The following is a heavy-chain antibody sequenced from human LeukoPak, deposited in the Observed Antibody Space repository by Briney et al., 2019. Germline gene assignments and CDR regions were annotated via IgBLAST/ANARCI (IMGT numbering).Heavy chain of an antibody. CDR3: ARAHSWGCFEY. Sequence: SETLSLTCTVSGYSISSGYYWGWIRQPPGKGLEWIGTIYHSGSTYYNPSLKSRVTISVDTSKNQFSVKLYSVTAADTAIYYCARAHSWGCFEYWGQGTLVTVSS. CDR2: IYHSGST. V-gene: IGHV4-38-2*02. J-gene: IGHJ4*02. CDR1: GYSISSGYY. D-gene: IGHD7-27*01.